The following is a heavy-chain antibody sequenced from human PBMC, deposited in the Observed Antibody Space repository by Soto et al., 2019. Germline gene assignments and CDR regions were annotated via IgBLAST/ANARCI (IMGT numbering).Heavy chain of an antibody. J-gene: IGHJ6*02. CDR3: ARDYYDPAVGMDV. CDR2: IIPIFGTA. D-gene: IGHD3-3*01. V-gene: IGHV1-69*13. CDR1: GGTFSSYA. Sequence: GASVKVSCKASGGTFSSYAISWVRQAPGQGLEWMGGIIPIFGTANYAQKFQGRVTITADESTSTAYMELSSLRSEDTAVYYCARDYYDPAVGMDVWGQGTTVTVSS.